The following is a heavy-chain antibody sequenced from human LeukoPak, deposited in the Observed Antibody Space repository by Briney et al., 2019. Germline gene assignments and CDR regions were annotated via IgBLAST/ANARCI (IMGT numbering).Heavy chain of an antibody. CDR3: ARAVSSGWYQDY. CDR2: INPNSGGT. D-gene: IGHD6-19*01. V-gene: IGHV1-2*06. Sequence: ASVKVSCKASGYTFTGYYMHWVRQAAGQGLEWMGRINPNSGGTNYAQKFQGRVTMTRDTSISTAYMELSRLRSDDTAVYYCARAVSSGWYQDYWGQGTLVTVSS. J-gene: IGHJ4*02. CDR1: GYTFTGYY.